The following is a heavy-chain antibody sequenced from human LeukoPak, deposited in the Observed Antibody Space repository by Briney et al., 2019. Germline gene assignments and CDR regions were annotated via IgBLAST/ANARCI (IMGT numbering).Heavy chain of an antibody. Sequence: GGSLTLSCAASGFTFSSYWMSWVRQAPGKGLEWMANIKQDESDKYYVDSLKGRFTISRDNAKNSLYLQMNSLRAEDTAVYYCARDKIEGPTKLDYWGQGILVTVSS. V-gene: IGHV3-7*01. J-gene: IGHJ4*02. CDR1: GFTFSSYW. D-gene: IGHD1-1*01. CDR2: IKQDESDK. CDR3: ARDKIEGPTKLDY.